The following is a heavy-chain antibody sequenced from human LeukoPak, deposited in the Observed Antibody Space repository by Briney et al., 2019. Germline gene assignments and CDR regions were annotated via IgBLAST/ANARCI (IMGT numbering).Heavy chain of an antibody. D-gene: IGHD1-26*01. Sequence: ASVKVSCKASGYTFTGSYIHWVRQAPGQSPEWMGWINTDSGGTHIAQKFQGRVTMTTDTSISTAYVEVTRLQSDDTAVYYCAKWGATTNYWGQGTLVTVSS. CDR3: AKWGATTNY. CDR1: GYTFTGSY. J-gene: IGHJ4*02. V-gene: IGHV1-2*02. CDR2: INTDSGGT.